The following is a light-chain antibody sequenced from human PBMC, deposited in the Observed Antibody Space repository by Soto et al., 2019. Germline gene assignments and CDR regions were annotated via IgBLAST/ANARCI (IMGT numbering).Light chain of an antibody. Sequence: QSALTQPASVSGSPGQSITISCTGTSSDVGGYNYVSWYQQQSGKAPKLMIHEVSNRPSGVSNRFSGSKSGTTASLTTSGLQAEDEADYYCSSYTSSRAYVFGIGTKVTVL. CDR1: SSDVGGYNY. J-gene: IGLJ1*01. CDR3: SSYTSSRAYV. CDR2: EVS. V-gene: IGLV2-14*01.